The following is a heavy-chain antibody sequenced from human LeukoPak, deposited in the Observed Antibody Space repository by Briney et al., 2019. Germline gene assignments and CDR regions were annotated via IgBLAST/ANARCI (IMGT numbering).Heavy chain of an antibody. D-gene: IGHD5-18*01. V-gene: IGHV3-23*01. Sequence: PGGSLRLSCAASGFTFSSYAMSWVRQAPGKGLEWVSAISGTGGSTYYADSVKGRFTISRDNSKNTLYLQMNSLRAEDTAVYYCAKAARGSYYYYYMDVWGKGTTVTVSS. CDR2: ISGTGGST. CDR3: AKAARGSYYYYYMDV. CDR1: GFTFSSYA. J-gene: IGHJ6*03.